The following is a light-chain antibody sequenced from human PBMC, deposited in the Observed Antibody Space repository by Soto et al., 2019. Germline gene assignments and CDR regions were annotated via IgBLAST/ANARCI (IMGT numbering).Light chain of an antibody. V-gene: IGLV1-51*01. CDR2: DNN. CDR1: SSNIGNNY. J-gene: IGLJ1*01. CDR3: GTWDSSLSAYV. Sequence: QSVLTQPPSVSVAPGQTVTISCSGSSSNIGNNYVSWYQQLPGTAPKLLIYDNNKRPSGIPDRFSGSKSGTSATLGITGLQTGDEADYYCGTWDSSLSAYVFGTGTKLTVL.